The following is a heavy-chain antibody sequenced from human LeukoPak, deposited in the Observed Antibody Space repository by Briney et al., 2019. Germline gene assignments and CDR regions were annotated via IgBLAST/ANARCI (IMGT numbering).Heavy chain of an antibody. CDR2: ISQSGTDV. V-gene: IGHV3-11*01. J-gene: IGHJ4*02. Sequence: TGRSLRLSCAASGFTFTDYYMNWIRQAPGKGLEYIAYISQSGTDVSYADSVKGRFTVSRDNAKNSVFLQMNSLTAEDTAVYYCASVARLLADWGQGTLVTVSS. CDR3: ASVARLLAD. CDR1: GFTFTDYY. D-gene: IGHD6-19*01.